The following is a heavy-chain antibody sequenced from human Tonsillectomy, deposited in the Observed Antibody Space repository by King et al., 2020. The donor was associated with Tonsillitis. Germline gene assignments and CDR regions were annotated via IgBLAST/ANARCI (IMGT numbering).Heavy chain of an antibody. CDR2: IYSGGST. D-gene: IGHD1-14*01. V-gene: IGHV3-66*01. CDR1: GFDVSSNY. Sequence: VQLVESGGGLVQPGGSLRLSCAASGFDVSSNYMSWVRQAPGRGLEWVSVIYSGGSTYYADSVKGRFTISRDNSKKTLYLQMSGLRAEDTAVYHCARKFRTADPFHYWGQGTLVTVSS. CDR3: ARKFRTADPFHY. J-gene: IGHJ4*02.